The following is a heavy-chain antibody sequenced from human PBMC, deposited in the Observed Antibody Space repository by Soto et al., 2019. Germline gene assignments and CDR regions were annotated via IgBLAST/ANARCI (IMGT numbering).Heavy chain of an antibody. J-gene: IGHJ4*02. D-gene: IGHD2-15*01. CDR1: GYTFTSYD. CDR2: MNPNSGNT. V-gene: IGHV1-8*01. CDR3: ARGLGYCSGGSCPLDDY. Sequence: AASVKVSCKASGYTFTSYDINWVRQATGQGLEWMGWMNPNSGNTGYAQKFQGRVTMTRNTSISTAYMELSSLRSEDTAVYYCARGLGYCSGGSCPLDDYWGQGTLVTVSS.